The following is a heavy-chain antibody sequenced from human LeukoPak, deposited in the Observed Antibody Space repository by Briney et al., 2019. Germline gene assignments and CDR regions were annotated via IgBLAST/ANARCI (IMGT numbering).Heavy chain of an antibody. Sequence: GGSLRLSCAASGFTFSNAWMSWVRQAPGKGREWVGRIKSKTDGGTTDYAAPVKGRFTISRDDSKNTLYLEVNSLKTEDTAVYYCTTTMVRGVINAFDIWGQGTMVTVSS. J-gene: IGHJ3*02. CDR3: TTTMVRGVINAFDI. CDR2: IKSKTDGGTT. V-gene: IGHV3-15*01. CDR1: GFTFSNAW. D-gene: IGHD3-10*01.